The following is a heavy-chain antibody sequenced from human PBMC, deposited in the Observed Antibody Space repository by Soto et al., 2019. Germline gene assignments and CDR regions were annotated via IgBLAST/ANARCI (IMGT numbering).Heavy chain of an antibody. CDR1: GGTFSSYA. D-gene: IGHD1-26*01. CDR2: IIPIFGTA. J-gene: IGHJ6*02. Sequence: SVKVSCKASGGTFSSYAISWVRQAPGQGLEWMGGIIPIFGTANYAQKFQGRATITADESTSTAYMELSSLRSEDTAVYYCARGYSGSYIGYYGMDVWGQGTTVTVSS. V-gene: IGHV1-69*13. CDR3: ARGYSGSYIGYYGMDV.